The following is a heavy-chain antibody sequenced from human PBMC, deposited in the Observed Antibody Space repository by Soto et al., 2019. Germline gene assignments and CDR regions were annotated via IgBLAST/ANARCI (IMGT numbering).Heavy chain of an antibody. J-gene: IGHJ4*02. CDR3: ARERADGSIDY. CDR1: GFTFREYS. CDR2: INSGSTHI. V-gene: IGHV3-21*01. Sequence: EVQMVESGGGLVKPGGSLRLSCAASGFTFREYSMNWVRQAPGKGLEWVSSINSGSTHIFASDSMKGLFTISRDNAKKSLYLQMDSLRVDDTAVYYCARERADGSIDYWGQGTLVTVSS.